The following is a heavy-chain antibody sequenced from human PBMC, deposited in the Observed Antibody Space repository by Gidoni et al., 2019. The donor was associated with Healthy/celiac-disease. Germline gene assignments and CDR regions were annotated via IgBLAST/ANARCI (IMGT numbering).Heavy chain of an antibody. D-gene: IGHD3-22*01. J-gene: IGHJ4*02. CDR3: ARAGDSRPFDY. Sequence: QLQESGPGLLKPSQPLSLPATVPGAPISSGGYYWSWIRQHPGKGLEWIGYIDYSGSTYYNPSLKSRVTISVDTSKNQFSLKLSSVTAADTAVYYCARAGDSRPFDYWGQGTLVTVSS. CDR2: IDYSGST. CDR1: GAPISSGGYY. V-gene: IGHV4-31*03.